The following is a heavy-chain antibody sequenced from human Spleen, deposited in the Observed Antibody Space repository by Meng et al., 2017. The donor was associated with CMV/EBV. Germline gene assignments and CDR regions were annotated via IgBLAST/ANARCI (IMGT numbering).Heavy chain of an antibody. J-gene: IGHJ6*02. CDR2: IYHSGST. Sequence: SETLSLTCTVSGGSISSSSYYWGWIRQPPGKGLEWIGYIYHSGSTIYNPSLESRVTISVDTSKSQFSLKLRSVTAADAAMYYCARDYDFRSGHYYYAMDVWGQGTTVTVSS. CDR3: ARDYDFRSGHYYYAMDV. V-gene: IGHV4-61*01. CDR1: GGSISSSSYY. D-gene: IGHD3-3*01.